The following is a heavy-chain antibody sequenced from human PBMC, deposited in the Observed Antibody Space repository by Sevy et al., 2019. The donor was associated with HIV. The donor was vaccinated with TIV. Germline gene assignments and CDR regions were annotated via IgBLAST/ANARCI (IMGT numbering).Heavy chain of an antibody. Sequence: GGSLRLSCAASGFTFSTYAMHWVRQAPGKGLQWVAVISYDGSNKYYEDSVKGRFTISRDNSKNKLYVQMHSLRAKDTAVYYCARDPWLYGDYGGYFQYWGQGTLVTVSS. J-gene: IGHJ1*01. V-gene: IGHV3-30-3*01. D-gene: IGHD4-17*01. CDR2: ISYDGSNK. CDR1: GFTFSTYA. CDR3: ARDPWLYGDYGGYFQY.